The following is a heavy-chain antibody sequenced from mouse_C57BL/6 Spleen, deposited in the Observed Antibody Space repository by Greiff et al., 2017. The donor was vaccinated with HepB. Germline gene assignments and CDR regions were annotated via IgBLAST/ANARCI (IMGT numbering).Heavy chain of an antibody. V-gene: IGHV1-69*01. CDR1: GYTFTSYW. CDR2: IDPSDSYT. D-gene: IGHD2-2*01. CDR3: ARGYGNDEGWFAY. Sequence: VQLQQSGAELVMPGASVKLSCKASGYTFTSYWMHWLKQRPGQGLEWIGEIDPSDSYTNYNQKFKGKSTLTVDKSSSTAYMQLSSLTSEDSAVYYWARGYGNDEGWFAYWGQGTLVTVSA. J-gene: IGHJ3*01.